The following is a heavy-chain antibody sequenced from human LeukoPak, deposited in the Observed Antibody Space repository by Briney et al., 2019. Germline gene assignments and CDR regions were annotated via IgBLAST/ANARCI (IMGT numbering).Heavy chain of an antibody. CDR2: ISSSSSYI. Sequence: GSLRLSCAASGFTFSSYSMNWVRQAPGKGLEWVSSISSSSSYIYYADSVKGRSTISRDNAKNSLYLQMNSLRAEDTAVYYCARGGDTADAFDIWGQGTMVTVSS. D-gene: IGHD5-18*01. J-gene: IGHJ3*02. CDR1: GFTFSSYS. CDR3: ARGGDTADAFDI. V-gene: IGHV3-21*01.